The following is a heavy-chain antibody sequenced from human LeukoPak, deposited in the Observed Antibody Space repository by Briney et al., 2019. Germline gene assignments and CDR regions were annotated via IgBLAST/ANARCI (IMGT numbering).Heavy chain of an antibody. Sequence: GASVKVSCKASGYTFTSYYMHWVRQAPGQGLEWMGIINPSGGSTSHAQKFQGRVTMTRDMSTSTVYMELSSLRSDDTAVYYCATHSATGYVFDYFDFWGQGTQVIVSS. CDR3: ATHSATGYVFDYFDF. D-gene: IGHD5-12*01. V-gene: IGHV1-46*01. J-gene: IGHJ4*02. CDR1: GYTFTSYY. CDR2: INPSGGST.